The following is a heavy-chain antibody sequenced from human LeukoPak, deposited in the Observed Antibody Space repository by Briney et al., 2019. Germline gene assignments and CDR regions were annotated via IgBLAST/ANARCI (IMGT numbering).Heavy chain of an antibody. Sequence: GGSLRLSGAASGFTFSSYSMNWVRQAPGKGLEWGSSISSISSYIYYADSVKGRFTISRDNAKKSLYLQMNSLRDEDTAVYYCARDDSKYPMAYYDSSGYPAYWGQGTLVTVSS. V-gene: IGHV3-21*01. J-gene: IGHJ4*02. CDR2: ISSISSYI. CDR1: GFTFSSYS. CDR3: ARDDSKYPMAYYDSSGYPAY. D-gene: IGHD3-22*01.